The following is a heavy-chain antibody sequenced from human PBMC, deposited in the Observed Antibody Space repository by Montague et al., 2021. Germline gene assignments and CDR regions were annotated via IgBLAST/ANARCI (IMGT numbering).Heavy chain of an antibody. Sequence: SLSLSCAASGFSFTSYAVNWVRQAPGEGLEWVSSITDIGPGTYYADSVKGRFTISRDNPKNTLYLQMNSLRVDDTAVYYCAKASKKLRNYYYTMDVWGQGTTVTVSS. J-gene: IGHJ6*02. CDR1: GFSFTSYA. CDR2: ITDIGPGT. V-gene: IGHV3-23*01. CDR3: AKASKKLRNYYYTMDV.